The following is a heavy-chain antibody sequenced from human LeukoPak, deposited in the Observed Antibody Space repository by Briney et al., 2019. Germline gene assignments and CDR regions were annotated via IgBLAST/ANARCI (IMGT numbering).Heavy chain of an antibody. CDR1: GFKLRNFE. V-gene: IGHV3-48*03. J-gene: IGHJ2*01. CDR2: ISASGDDG. D-gene: IGHD2-15*01. CDR3: AREGFCGGGGCNWYFDL. Sequence: GGSLRLSCAASGFKLRNFEVNWVRQAPGKGLEWVAYISASGDDGYYADSVEGRFSVSRDNAKDSLFLQMNNLTPEDTAVYYCAREGFCGGGGCNWYFDLWGRGTLVTVSS.